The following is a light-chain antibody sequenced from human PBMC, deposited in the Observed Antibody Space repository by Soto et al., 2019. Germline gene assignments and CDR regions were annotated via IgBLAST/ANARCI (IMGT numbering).Light chain of an antibody. CDR1: QSVSSSF. CDR2: GAS. CDR3: QRYGTSPFT. Sequence: EIVLTQSPGTLSLSPGERATLSCRASQSVSSSFLAWYQQKPGQAPRHLIYGASSRATGIPDRFSGSGSGTDFTLTISRREPEDFAVYYCQRYGTSPFTFGPGTKVDI. J-gene: IGKJ3*01. V-gene: IGKV3-20*01.